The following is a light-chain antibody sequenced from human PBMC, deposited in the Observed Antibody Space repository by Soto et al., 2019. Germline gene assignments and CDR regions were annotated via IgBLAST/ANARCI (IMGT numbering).Light chain of an antibody. Sequence: DIVLTHSPGTLALSPGDRATLSCRAIESVNKAYLVWYQVKPGQAPRVLIFGASTRATGIPARFSGSGSGTEFTLTISSLQSEDFAVYYCQQYNNWPPWTFGQGTKV. CDR3: QQYNNWPPWT. CDR2: GAS. CDR1: ESVNKAY. V-gene: IGKV3-15*01. J-gene: IGKJ1*01.